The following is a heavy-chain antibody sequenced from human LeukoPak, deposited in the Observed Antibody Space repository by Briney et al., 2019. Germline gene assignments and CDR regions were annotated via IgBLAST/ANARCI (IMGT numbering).Heavy chain of an antibody. J-gene: IGHJ3*02. CDR2: ISYDGSNK. D-gene: IGHD1-26*01. Sequence: GGSLRLSCAASGFTFSSYAMHWVRQAPGKGLEWVAVISYDGSNKYYADSVKGRFTISRDNSKNTLYLQMNSLRAEDTAVYYCARDYLVDPTARAFDIWGQGTMVTVSS. V-gene: IGHV3-30*04. CDR3: ARDYLVDPTARAFDI. CDR1: GFTFSSYA.